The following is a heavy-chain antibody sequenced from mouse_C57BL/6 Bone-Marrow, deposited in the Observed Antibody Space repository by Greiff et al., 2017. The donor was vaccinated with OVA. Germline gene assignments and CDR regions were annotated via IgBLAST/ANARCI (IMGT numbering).Heavy chain of an antibody. CDR3: AREKGGYYVDYYAMDY. D-gene: IGHD2-3*01. V-gene: IGHV1-61*01. CDR1: GYTFTSYW. Sequence: QVQLQQPGAELVRPGSSVKLSCKASGYTFTSYWMDWVKQRPGQGLEWIGNIYPSASETHYNQKFKDKATLTVDKSSSTAYMQLSSLTSEDSAVYYCAREKGGYYVDYYAMDYWGQGTSVTVSS. CDR2: IYPSASET. J-gene: IGHJ4*01.